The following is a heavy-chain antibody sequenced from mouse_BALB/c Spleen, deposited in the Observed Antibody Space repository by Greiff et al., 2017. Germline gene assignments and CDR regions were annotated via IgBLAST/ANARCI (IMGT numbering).Heavy chain of an antibody. CDR3: ARLVRNAMDY. Sequence: EVKLMESGGGLVKPGGSLKLSCAASGFTFSSYAMSWVRQSPEKRLEWVAEISSGGSYTYYPDTVTGRFTISRDNAKNTLYLEMSSLRSEDTAMYYCARLVRNAMDYWGQGTSVTVSS. CDR1: GFTFSSYA. CDR2: ISSGGSYT. V-gene: IGHV5-9-4*01. J-gene: IGHJ4*01.